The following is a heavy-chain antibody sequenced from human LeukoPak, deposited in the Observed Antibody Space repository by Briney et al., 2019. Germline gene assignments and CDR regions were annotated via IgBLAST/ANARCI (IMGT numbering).Heavy chain of an antibody. D-gene: IGHD6-13*01. V-gene: IGHV1-8*01. CDR3: ARGIAAAGTVDGAFDI. J-gene: IGHJ3*02. Sequence: ASVKVSCKASGYTFTSYDINWVRQATGQGLEWMGWMNPNSGNTGYAQKFQGRVTMTRDTSISTAYMELSRLRSDDTVVYYCARGIAAAGTVDGAFDIWGQGTMVTVSS. CDR1: GYTFTSYD. CDR2: MNPNSGNT.